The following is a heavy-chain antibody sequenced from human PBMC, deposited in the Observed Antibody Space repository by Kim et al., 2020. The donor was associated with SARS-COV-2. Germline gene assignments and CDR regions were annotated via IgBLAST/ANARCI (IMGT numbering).Heavy chain of an antibody. Sequence: SETLSLTCTVSGGSISSYYWSWIRQPPGKGLEWIGYIYYSGSTNYNPSLKSRVTISVDTSKNQFSLKLSSVTAADTAVYYCARVVAAAAQGYYGMDVWGQGTTVTVSS. CDR1: GGSISSYY. V-gene: IGHV4-59*13. CDR2: IYYSGST. CDR3: ARVVAAAAQGYYGMDV. D-gene: IGHD6-13*01. J-gene: IGHJ6*02.